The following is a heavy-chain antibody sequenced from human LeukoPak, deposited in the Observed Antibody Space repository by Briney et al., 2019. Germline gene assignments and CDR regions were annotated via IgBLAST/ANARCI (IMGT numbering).Heavy chain of an antibody. D-gene: IGHD3-10*01. V-gene: IGHV4-34*01. Sequence: SESLSLTCAVYVGSFSGYYWSWIRQPPGKGLEWIGEINHSGSTNYNSSLKSRVTISVDTSKNQFSLKLSSVTAADTAVYYCARGYYGSGSHCCHMDVWGKGTTITVS. CDR2: INHSGST. CDR3: ARGYYGSGSHCCHMDV. CDR1: VGSFSGYY. J-gene: IGHJ6*03.